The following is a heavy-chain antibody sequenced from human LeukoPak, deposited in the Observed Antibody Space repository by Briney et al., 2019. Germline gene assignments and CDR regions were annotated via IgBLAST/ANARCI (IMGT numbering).Heavy chain of an antibody. CDR3: AKDLVDIVVLPHAFDI. CDR2: ISYDGSNK. J-gene: IGHJ3*02. V-gene: IGHV3-30-3*01. D-gene: IGHD2-15*01. Sequence: PGGSLRLSCAASGFTFSSYAMHWVRQAPGKGLEWVAVISYDGSNKYYADSVKGRFTISRDNSKNTLYLQMNSLRAEDTAVYYCAKDLVDIVVLPHAFDIWGQGTMVTVSS. CDR1: GFTFSSYA.